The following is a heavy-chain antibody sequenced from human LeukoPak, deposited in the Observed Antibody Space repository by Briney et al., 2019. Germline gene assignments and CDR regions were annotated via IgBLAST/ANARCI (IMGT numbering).Heavy chain of an antibody. V-gene: IGHV3-30*02. CDR1: GFSLSGCG. J-gene: IGHJ4*02. D-gene: IGHD3-3*01. Sequence: GGSLRLSCAASGFSLSGCGMYWVRQAPGKGLEWVAFVGYDGTNKYYTESVKGRFTVSRDNSKNTLFLQIDSLRSEDTAVYYCATWASSILGTDCWGQGTLVTVSS. CDR3: ATWASSILGTDC. CDR2: VGYDGTNK.